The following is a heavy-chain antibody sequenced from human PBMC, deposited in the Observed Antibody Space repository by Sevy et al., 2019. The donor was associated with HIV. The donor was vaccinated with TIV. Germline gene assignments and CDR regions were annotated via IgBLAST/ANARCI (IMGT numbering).Heavy chain of an antibody. D-gene: IGHD3-10*01. J-gene: IGHJ4*02. CDR2: ISYDGSNK. V-gene: IGHV3-30*18. CDR3: AKDRGLGFGPFDY. CDR1: GFTFSSYG. Sequence: GGSLRLSCAASGFTFSSYGMHWVRQAPGKGLEWVAVISYDGSNKYDADSVKGRFTISRDNSKNTLYLQMNSLRAEDTAVYYCAKDRGLGFGPFDYWGQGTLVTVSS.